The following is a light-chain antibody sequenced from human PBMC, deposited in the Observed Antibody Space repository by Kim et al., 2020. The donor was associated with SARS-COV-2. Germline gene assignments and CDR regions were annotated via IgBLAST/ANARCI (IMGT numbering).Light chain of an antibody. V-gene: IGKV1-27*01. CDR2: ASS. J-gene: IGKJ5*01. CDR3: QKYNDAPMT. Sequence: ASIGDRVTLPCRASQAISSYVAWYQHKPGQVPKLLISASSTLQSGVPSRFSGSGSGTDFTLTISGLQPEDVASYYCQKYNDAPMTFGQGTRLEIK. CDR1: QAISSY.